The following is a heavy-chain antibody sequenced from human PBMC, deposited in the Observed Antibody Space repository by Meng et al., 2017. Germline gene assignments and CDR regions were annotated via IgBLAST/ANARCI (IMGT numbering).Heavy chain of an antibody. D-gene: IGHD4-17*01. CDR3: ARDGDYRTFDY. J-gene: IGHJ4*02. Sequence: GESLKISCAASGFTFSSYAMHWVRQAPGKGLEWVAVISYDGSNKCYADSVKGRFTISRDNSKNTLYLQMNSLRAEDTAVYYCARDGDYRTFDYWGQGTLVTVSS. V-gene: IGHV3-30*01. CDR1: GFTFSSYA. CDR2: ISYDGSNK.